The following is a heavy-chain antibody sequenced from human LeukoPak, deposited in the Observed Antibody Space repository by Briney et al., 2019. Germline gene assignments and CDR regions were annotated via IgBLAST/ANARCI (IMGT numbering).Heavy chain of an antibody. V-gene: IGHV4-59*01. J-gene: IGHJ6*03. CDR1: GGSISSYY. D-gene: IGHD1-14*01. Sequence: SETLSLTCTVSGGSISSYYWSWIPQPPGKGLEWIGYIYYSGSTNYNPSLKSRVTISVDTSKNQFSLKLTSVTAADTAVYYCAREPPDAHYYYYMDVWGKGTTVTVSS. CDR2: IYYSGST. CDR3: AREPPDAHYYYYMDV.